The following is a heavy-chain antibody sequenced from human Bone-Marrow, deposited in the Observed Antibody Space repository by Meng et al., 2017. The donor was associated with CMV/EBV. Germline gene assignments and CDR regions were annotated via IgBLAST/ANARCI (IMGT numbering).Heavy chain of an antibody. J-gene: IGHJ5*02. CDR2: IIPIFGTA. CDR1: GGTFSSYA. CDR3: ARDEEIFGVVGPFAP. D-gene: IGHD3-3*01. Sequence: SVKVSGKASGGTFSSYAISWVRQAPGQGLEWMGGIIPIFGTANYAQKFQGRVTITTDESTSTAYMELSSLRSEDTAVYYCARDEEIFGVVGPFAPWGQGTRVTGSS. V-gene: IGHV1-69*05.